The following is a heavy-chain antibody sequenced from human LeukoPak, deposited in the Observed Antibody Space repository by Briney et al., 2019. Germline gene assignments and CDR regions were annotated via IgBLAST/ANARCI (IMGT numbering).Heavy chain of an antibody. D-gene: IGHD1-26*01. CDR2: INHSGST. Sequence: SETLSLTCAVYGGSFSGYYWSWIRQPPEKGLEWIGEINHSGSTNYNPSLKSRVTISVDTSKNQFSLKLSSVTAADTAVYYCARGGGSVDYWGQGTLVTVSS. CDR3: ARGGGSVDY. CDR1: GGSFSGYY. V-gene: IGHV4-34*01. J-gene: IGHJ4*02.